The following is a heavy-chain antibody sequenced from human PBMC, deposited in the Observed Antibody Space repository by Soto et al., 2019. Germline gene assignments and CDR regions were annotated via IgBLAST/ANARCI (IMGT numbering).Heavy chain of an antibody. J-gene: IGHJ4*01. V-gene: IGHV3-21*01. CDR1: GFTFSSYS. CDR3: AIVTGGVVAATGEY. Sequence: EVQLVESGGGLVKPGGSLRLSCAASGFTFSSYSMNWVRQAPGKGLEWVSSISSSSSYIYYADSVKGRFTISRDNAKNSLDLQMNSLRAEDTAGYYCAIVTGGVVAATGEYWGQGTLVTVSS. CDR2: ISSSSSYI. D-gene: IGHD2-15*01.